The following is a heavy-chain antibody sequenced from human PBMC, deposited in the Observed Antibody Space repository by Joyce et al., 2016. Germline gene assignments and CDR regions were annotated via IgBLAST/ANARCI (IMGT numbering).Heavy chain of an antibody. D-gene: IGHD6-19*01. CDR2: INNSGVT. CDR3: ARSQWLAPLMY. CDR1: GGPFRGFF. V-gene: IGHV4-34*01. Sequence: QVQLQQWGAGLLKPSETLSLTCAVSGGPFRGFFWTWVRQAPGKGLEWIGDINNSGVTNYNQSLKPRVTFSVDTSKNQFSLKLTSLSAADTAVYYCARSQWLAPLMYWGQGTPVTVSS. J-gene: IGHJ4*02.